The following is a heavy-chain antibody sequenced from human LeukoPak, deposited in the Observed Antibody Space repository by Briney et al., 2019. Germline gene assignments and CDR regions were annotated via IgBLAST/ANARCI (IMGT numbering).Heavy chain of an antibody. Sequence: SETLSLTCTVSGGSLSSGGYYWSWIRQPPGKGLEWIGYIYHSGSTYYNPSLKSRVTISVDRSKNQFSLKLSSVTAADTAVYYCARGVTSIAAPGFWGQGTLVTVSS. CDR2: IYHSGST. CDR1: GGSLSSGGYY. V-gene: IGHV4-30-2*01. CDR3: ARGVTSIAAPGF. J-gene: IGHJ4*02. D-gene: IGHD6-6*01.